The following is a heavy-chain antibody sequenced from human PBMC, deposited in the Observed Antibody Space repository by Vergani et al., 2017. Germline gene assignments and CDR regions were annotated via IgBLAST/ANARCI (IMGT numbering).Heavy chain of an antibody. CDR2: ISYDGTQK. CDR3: ATKSCGTPGCQIGYFRE. V-gene: IGHV3-30*03. CDR1: GITTSYYG. Sequence: VQLVESGGGLVQPGGSLRLPCVVSGITTSYYGMHWVRQAPGKGLEWVAVISYDGTQKYYADSVKGRFTIPRDNSKSTLYLQMNSLRTEDTAVYYCATKSCGTPGCQIGYFREWGQGTLVTVSS. J-gene: IGHJ1*01. D-gene: IGHD1-1*01.